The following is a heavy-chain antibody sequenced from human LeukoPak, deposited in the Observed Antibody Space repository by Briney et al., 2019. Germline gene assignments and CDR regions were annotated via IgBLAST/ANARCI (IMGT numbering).Heavy chain of an antibody. V-gene: IGHV1-18*01. CDR1: GYTFTSYG. CDR2: ISAYNGNT. CDR3: ARLMTGYSSSLNWFDP. D-gene: IGHD6-6*01. Sequence: ASVKVSCKASGYTFTSYGISWVRQAPGQGLEWMGWISAYNGNTNSAQKLQGRVTITTDTSTSTAYMELRSLRSDDTAVYYCARLMTGYSSSLNWFDPWGQGTLVTVSS. J-gene: IGHJ5*02.